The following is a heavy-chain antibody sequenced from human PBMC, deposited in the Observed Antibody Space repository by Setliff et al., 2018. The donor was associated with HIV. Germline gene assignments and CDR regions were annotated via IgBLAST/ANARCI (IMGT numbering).Heavy chain of an antibody. D-gene: IGHD4-17*01. CDR1: GGTFSSHA. J-gene: IGHJ3*02. CDR2: IIPIVDKT. V-gene: IGHV1-69*10. CDR3: AREPDYGIRDAFDI. Sequence: SVKVSCKASGGTFSSHAINWVRQAPGQGLEWMGGIIPIVDKTNSAQKFQGRVAITADKSTVTAYMELSSLRSEDTAVYYCAREPDYGIRDAFDIWGQGTMVTVSS.